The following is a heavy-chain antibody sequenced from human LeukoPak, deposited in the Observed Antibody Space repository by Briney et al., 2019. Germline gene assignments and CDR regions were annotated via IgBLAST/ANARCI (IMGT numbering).Heavy chain of an antibody. J-gene: IGHJ6*02. CDR1: GFTFSSYS. V-gene: IGHV3-21*01. Sequence: GGSLRLSCAASGFTFSSYSMNWVRQAPGKGLEWVSSISSSSSYIYYADSVKGRFTISRDNAKNSLYLQMNSLRAEDTAVYYCARDMITFGGALGHYGMDVWGQGTTVTVSS. CDR3: ARDMITFGGALGHYGMDV. D-gene: IGHD3-16*01. CDR2: ISSSSSYI.